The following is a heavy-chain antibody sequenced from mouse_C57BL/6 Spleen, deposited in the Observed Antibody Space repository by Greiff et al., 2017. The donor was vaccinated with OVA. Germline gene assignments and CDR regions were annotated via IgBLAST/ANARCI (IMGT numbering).Heavy chain of an antibody. CDR1: GYTFTSYW. V-gene: IGHV1-69*01. CDR3: ARRGVVALGDY. CDR2: IDPSDSYT. J-gene: IGHJ2*01. Sequence: QVQLQQPGAELVMPGASVKLSCKASGYTFTSYWMHWVKQRPGQGLEWIGEIDPSDSYTNYNQKFKGKSTLTVDKSSSTAYMQLSSLTSEDSAVYYCARRGVVALGDYWGQGTTLTVSS. D-gene: IGHD1-1*01.